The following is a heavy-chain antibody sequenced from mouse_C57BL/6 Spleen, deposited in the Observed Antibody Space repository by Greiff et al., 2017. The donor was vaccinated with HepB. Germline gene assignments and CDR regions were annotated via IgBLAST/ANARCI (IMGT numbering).Heavy chain of an antibody. CDR1: GFNIKDDY. CDR2: IDPENGDT. J-gene: IGHJ3*01. D-gene: IGHD2-12*01. V-gene: IGHV14-4*01. Sequence: EVQLQQSGAELVRPGASVKLSCTASGFNIKDDYMHWVKQRPEQGLEWIGWIDPENGDTEYASKFQGKATITADTSSNTAYLQLSSLTSEDTAVYYCTTWGAHDGAYWGQGTLVTVSA. CDR3: TTWGAHDGAY.